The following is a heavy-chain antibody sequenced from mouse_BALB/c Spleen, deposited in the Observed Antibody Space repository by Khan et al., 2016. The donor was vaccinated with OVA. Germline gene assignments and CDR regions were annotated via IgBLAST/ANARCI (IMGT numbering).Heavy chain of an antibody. CDR3: ARPGLRRGAWFAY. CDR1: GYTFTDYA. Sequence: QMQLEESGPELVRPGVSVKISCKGSGYTFTDYAMHWVKQNHAKSLEWIGVISTYSGNTNYNQKFKGKATMTVDKSSSTAYMELARLTSEDSAIYYCARPGLRRGAWFAYWGQGTLVTVSA. J-gene: IGHJ3*01. CDR2: ISTYSGNT. V-gene: IGHV1S137*01. D-gene: IGHD2-2*01.